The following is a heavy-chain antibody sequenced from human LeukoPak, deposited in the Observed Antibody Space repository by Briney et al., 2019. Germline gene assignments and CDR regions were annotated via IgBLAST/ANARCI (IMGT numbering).Heavy chain of an antibody. CDR2: IIPIFGTA. J-gene: IGHJ4*02. D-gene: IGHD5-12*01. V-gene: IGHV1-69*05. Sequence: SVKVSCKASGGTFSSYAISWVRQAPGQGLEWMGRIIPIFGTANYAQKFQGRVTITTDESTSTAYMELSSLRSEDTAVYYCASGRGYSGYDSGYYFDYWGQGTQVTVSS. CDR3: ASGRGYSGYDSGYYFDY. CDR1: GGTFSSYA.